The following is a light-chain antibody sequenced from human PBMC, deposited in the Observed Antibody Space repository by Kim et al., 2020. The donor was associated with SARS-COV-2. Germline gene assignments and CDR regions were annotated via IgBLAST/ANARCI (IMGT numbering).Light chain of an antibody. J-gene: IGKJ2*01. Sequence: DIVMTQSPDSLAVSLGETATINCKSSQRILYSPHNKEYLAWYQQKPGQPPKLLIYWASTRGSGVPDRFSASGSGTDFTLTISSLQAEDVAVYYCQQYYTTPHTFGQGTKLEI. CDR2: WAS. V-gene: IGKV4-1*01. CDR3: QQYYTTPHT. CDR1: QRILYSPHNKEY.